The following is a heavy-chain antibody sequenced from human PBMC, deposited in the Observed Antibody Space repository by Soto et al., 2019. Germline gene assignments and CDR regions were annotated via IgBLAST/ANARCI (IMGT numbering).Heavy chain of an antibody. J-gene: IGHJ4*02. V-gene: IGHV3-30*18. D-gene: IGHD6-19*01. CDR3: AKDTYSSGWYGFDF. Sequence: GGSLRLSCAASGFTFSTYGIHWVRQAPGKGLEWVAGMSSDGSNKYYADSVKGRFTISRDNSKNTLYLQMNSLRAEDTAVYYGAKDTYSSGWYGFDFWGQGTLVTVSS. CDR2: MSSDGSNK. CDR1: GFTFSTYG.